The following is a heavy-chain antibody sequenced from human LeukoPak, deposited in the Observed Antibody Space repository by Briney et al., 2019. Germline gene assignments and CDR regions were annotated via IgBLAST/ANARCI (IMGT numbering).Heavy chain of an antibody. CDR1: GFTFSSYS. CDR3: AKDLGGEELLGY. D-gene: IGHD1-7*01. Sequence: PGGSLRLSCAASGFTFSSYSMNWVRQAPGKGLEWVSYISSSSSTIYYADSVKGRFTISRDNSKNTLYLQMNSLRAGDTALYYCAKDLGGEELLGYWGQGTLVTVSS. J-gene: IGHJ4*02. V-gene: IGHV3-48*01. CDR2: ISSSSSTI.